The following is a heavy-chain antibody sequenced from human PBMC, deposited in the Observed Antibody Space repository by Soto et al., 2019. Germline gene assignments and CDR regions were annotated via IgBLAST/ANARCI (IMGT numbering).Heavy chain of an antibody. J-gene: IGHJ2*01. CDR3: ARDFDWNLDA. Sequence: VESGGGVFQSGGSLRLSCAASGFTASNFWMHWVRQAPGEGLVWVARINGDGSSRTYADSMKGRLTISRDNAQNMVFLDMKSLRGEDTAVYYCARDFDWNLDAWGRGTLVTVSS. CDR1: GFTASNFW. CDR2: INGDGSSR. D-gene: IGHD3-9*01. V-gene: IGHV3-74*03.